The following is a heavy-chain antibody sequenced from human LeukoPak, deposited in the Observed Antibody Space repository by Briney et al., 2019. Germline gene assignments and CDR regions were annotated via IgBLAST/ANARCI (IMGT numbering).Heavy chain of an antibody. CDR3: ATYSSSWLPFQH. V-gene: IGHV4-59*01. Sequence: SETLSLTCTVSGGSISGYYWSWIRQPPGKGLEWIGYIYYSGSTNYNPSLKSRVTISVDTSKNQFSLKLSSVTAADTAVYYCATYSSSWLPFQHWGQGTLVTVSS. CDR2: IYYSGST. J-gene: IGHJ1*01. CDR1: GGSISGYY. D-gene: IGHD6-13*01.